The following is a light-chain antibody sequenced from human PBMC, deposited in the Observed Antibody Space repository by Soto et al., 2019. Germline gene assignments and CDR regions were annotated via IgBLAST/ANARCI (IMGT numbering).Light chain of an antibody. CDR1: QSVSSY. J-gene: IGKJ3*01. V-gene: IGKV3-11*01. CDR3: QQRSNWSFT. Sequence: EIVLTQSPATLSLSPGERATLSCRASQSVSSYLAWNQQKPGQAPRLLIYDASNRATGIPARFSGSGSGTDFTLTISSLEPEDFAVYYCQQRSNWSFTFGPGTKVDIK. CDR2: DAS.